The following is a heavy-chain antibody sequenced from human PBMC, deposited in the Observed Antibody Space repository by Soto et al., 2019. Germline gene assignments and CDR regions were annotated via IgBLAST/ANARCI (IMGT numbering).Heavy chain of an antibody. CDR1: GFTFSSYW. V-gene: IGHV3-74*01. CDR2: INSDGSST. D-gene: IGHD3-9*01. J-gene: IGHJ4*02. Sequence: GGSLRLSCAASGFTFSSYWMHWVRQAPGKGLVWVSRINSDGSSTSYVDSVKGRFTISRDNAKNTLYLQMNSLSAEDTAVYYCARGSGLRYFDWYQRPFDYWGRGTLVTVSS. CDR3: ARGSGLRYFDWYQRPFDY.